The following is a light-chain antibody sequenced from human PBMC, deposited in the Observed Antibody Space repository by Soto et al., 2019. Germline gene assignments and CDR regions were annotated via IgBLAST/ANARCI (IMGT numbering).Light chain of an antibody. CDR2: DLT. CDR1: SGDIGGHKY. Sequence: QSALTQPASVSGSPGQSITISCSGSSGDIGGHKYVSWYQQHPGKAPKLIIYDLTNRPSGVSNRFSGSKSGNTASLTISGLQAEDEDDYYCTSYTTSLYVFGSGTKLTVL. CDR3: TSYTTSLYV. J-gene: IGLJ1*01. V-gene: IGLV2-14*01.